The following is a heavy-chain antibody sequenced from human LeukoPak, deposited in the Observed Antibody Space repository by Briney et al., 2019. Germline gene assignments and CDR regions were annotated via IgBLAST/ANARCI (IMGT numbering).Heavy chain of an antibody. CDR3: ARMEGVPRGAFDI. CDR1: GYSFTSYW. V-gene: IGHV5-51*01. Sequence: GESLKISCKGSGYSFTSYWIGWVRQMPGKGLEWMGIIYPGDSDTGYSPSFQGQVTVSADKSISTAYLQWSSLKASDTAMYYCARMEGVPRGAFDIWGHGTMVTVSS. J-gene: IGHJ3*02. D-gene: IGHD3-16*01. CDR2: IYPGDSDT.